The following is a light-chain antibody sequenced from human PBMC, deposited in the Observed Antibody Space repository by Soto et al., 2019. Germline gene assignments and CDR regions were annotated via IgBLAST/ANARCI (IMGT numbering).Light chain of an antibody. J-gene: IGKJ2*01. V-gene: IGKV3-20*01. CDR2: GAS. CDR3: QQYDSSPYS. Sequence: EIVLTQSPGTLSLSPGQRATLSCRARQSISTTSLAWYQQKPGQSPRFLIYGASTTAAGIPDRFSGYGSGTDFTLTISRLEPEYFAVYFCQQYDSSPYSFGQGTKLDI. CDR1: QSISTTS.